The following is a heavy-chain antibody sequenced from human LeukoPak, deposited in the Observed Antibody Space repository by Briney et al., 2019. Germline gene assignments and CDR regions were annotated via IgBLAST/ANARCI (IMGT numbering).Heavy chain of an antibody. J-gene: IGHJ3*02. V-gene: IGHV1-8*01. CDR3: ARERGSLGYCSSTSCYGAFDI. D-gene: IGHD2-2*01. CDR1: GYTFTSYD. Sequence: ASVKVSCKASGYTFTSYDINWVRQATGHGLEWMGWMNPNSGNTGYAQKFQGRVTMTRNTSISTAYMELRSLRSDDTAVYYCARERGSLGYCSSTSCYGAFDIWGQGTMVTVSS. CDR2: MNPNSGNT.